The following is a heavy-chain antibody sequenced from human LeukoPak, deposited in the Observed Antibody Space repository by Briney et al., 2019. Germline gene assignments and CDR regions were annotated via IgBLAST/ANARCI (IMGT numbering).Heavy chain of an antibody. J-gene: IGHJ6*03. Sequence: PSETLSLTCAVSGYSISSGYYWGWIRQPPGKGLEWIGCIYHSGSTYYNPSLKSRVTISVDTSKNQFSLKLSSVTAADTAVYYCARGAYSSSSHYYYYYMDVWGKGTTVTVPS. V-gene: IGHV4-38-2*01. CDR3: ARGAYSSSSHYYYYYMDV. D-gene: IGHD6-6*01. CDR1: GYSISSGYY. CDR2: IYHSGST.